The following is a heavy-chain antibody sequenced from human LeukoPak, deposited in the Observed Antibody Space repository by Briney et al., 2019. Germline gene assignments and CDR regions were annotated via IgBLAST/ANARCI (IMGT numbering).Heavy chain of an antibody. V-gene: IGHV3-23*01. D-gene: IGHD3-9*01. Sequence: GRSLRLSCAASGFTFWSYAMSWVRQAPGKGLEWVSAISCSCGSTYYADSVKGRFTISRDNPKNTLYLQMNRLRAEHTAVYYCAKDTRYFAWFPRDGFDIWGQGTMVTVSS. CDR1: GFTFWSYA. CDR3: AKDTRYFAWFPRDGFDI. CDR2: ISCSCGST. J-gene: IGHJ3*02.